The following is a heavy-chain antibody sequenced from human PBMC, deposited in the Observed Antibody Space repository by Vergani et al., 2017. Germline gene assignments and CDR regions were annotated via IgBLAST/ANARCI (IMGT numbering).Heavy chain of an antibody. CDR2: ISGSGGDT. CDR3: AKDRLGGDCYFDY. J-gene: IGHJ4*02. Sequence: EVQLLESGGDLVQPGGSLRLSCAASGFTFSSHVMSWVRQVPGKGLEWVSTISGSGGDTYYTDSVKGRFTISRDNSKNTRFLQMNSLRAEDTALYYCAKDRLGGDCYFDYWGQGTLVTVSS. D-gene: IGHD2-21*02. V-gene: IGHV3-23*01. CDR1: GFTFSSHV.